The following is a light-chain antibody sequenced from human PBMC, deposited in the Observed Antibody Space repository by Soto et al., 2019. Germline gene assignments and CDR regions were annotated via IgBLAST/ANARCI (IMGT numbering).Light chain of an antibody. J-gene: IGKJ4*01. CDR1: QSVSSTY. CDR3: QQYSSSPPLT. CDR2: GAS. V-gene: IGKV3-20*01. Sequence: EVVLTQSPVTLSLSPRERATLSCRASQSVSSTYFAWYQQKPGQSPRLLIYGASSRATGIPDRFSGSGSGTDFTLTISRLEPEDFAVYYCQQYSSSPPLTFGGGTKVEIK.